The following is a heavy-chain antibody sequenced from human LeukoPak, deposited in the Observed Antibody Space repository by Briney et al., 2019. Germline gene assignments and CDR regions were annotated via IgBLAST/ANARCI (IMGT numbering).Heavy chain of an antibody. CDR2: ISGSGGST. D-gene: IGHD3-3*01. V-gene: IGHV3-23*01. J-gene: IGHJ4*02. CDR1: GFTFSSYG. CDR3: AKDKSYSELYHFDY. Sequence: GGSLRLSCAASGFTFSSYGMSWVRQAPGKGLEWVSAISGSGGSTYYADSVKGRFTISRDNSKNTLYLQMNSLRPEDTAVYYCAKDKSYSELYHFDYWGQGALVTVSS.